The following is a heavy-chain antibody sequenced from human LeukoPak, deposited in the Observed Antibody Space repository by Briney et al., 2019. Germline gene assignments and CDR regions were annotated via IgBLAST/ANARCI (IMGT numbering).Heavy chain of an antibody. CDR1: GFSLSTSGVG. Sequence: SGPTLVNPTQTLTLTCTFSGFSLSTSGVGVAWIRQHPGKALEWLAVFYRDDDKRYSPSLKSRLTITKDTSKNQVVLTMTSMDPVDTATYYCAHIGDYVADYWGQGTLVTVSS. CDR3: AHIGDYVADY. V-gene: IGHV2-5*02. J-gene: IGHJ4*02. D-gene: IGHD3-10*02. CDR2: FYRDDDK.